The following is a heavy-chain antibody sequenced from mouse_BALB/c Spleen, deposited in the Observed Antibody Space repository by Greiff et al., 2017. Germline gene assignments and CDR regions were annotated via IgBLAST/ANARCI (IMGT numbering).Heavy chain of an antibody. J-gene: IGHJ3*01. V-gene: IGHV2-2*02. CDR1: GFSLTSYG. Sequence: VQLVESGPGLVQPSQSLSITCTVSGFSLTSYGVHWVRQSPGKGLEWLGVIWSGGSTDYNAAFISRLSISKDNSKSQVFFKMNSLQANDTAIYYCARAYGNYTRQFAYWGQGTLVTVSA. D-gene: IGHD2-1*01. CDR3: ARAYGNYTRQFAY. CDR2: IWSGGST.